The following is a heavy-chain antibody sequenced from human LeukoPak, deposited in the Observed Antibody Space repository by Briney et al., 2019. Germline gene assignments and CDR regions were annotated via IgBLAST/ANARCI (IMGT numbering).Heavy chain of an antibody. D-gene: IGHD1-26*01. CDR2: IYYSGST. Sequence: SETLSLTCTVSGGSIGSYSWTWIRQPPGKGLEWIGYIYYSGSTNYNPSLKSRVTISVDTSKNQFSLKLSSVTAADTAVYCCARASGSYYYWGQGTLVTVSS. CDR3: ARASGSYYY. V-gene: IGHV4-59*01. CDR1: GGSIGSYS. J-gene: IGHJ4*02.